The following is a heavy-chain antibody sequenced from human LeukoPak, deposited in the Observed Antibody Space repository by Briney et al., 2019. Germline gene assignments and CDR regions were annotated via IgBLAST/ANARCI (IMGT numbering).Heavy chain of an antibody. J-gene: IGHJ5*02. D-gene: IGHD1-26*01. CDR1: GFTFSAHY. CDR3: ARDRWELLSPWFDP. Sequence: GSLRLSCAASGFTFSAHYMSWIRQAPGKGLEWIGYIYYSGSTNYNPSLKSRVTISVDTSKNQFSLKLSSVTAADTAVYYCARDRWELLSPWFDPWGQGTLVTVSS. CDR2: IYYSGST. V-gene: IGHV4-59*11.